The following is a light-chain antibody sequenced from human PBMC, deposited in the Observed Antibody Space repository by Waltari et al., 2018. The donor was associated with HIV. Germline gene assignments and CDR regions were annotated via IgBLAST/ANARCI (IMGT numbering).Light chain of an antibody. J-gene: IGKJ2*01. Sequence: DTVLTQSPDSLAVSLGERATIKCKASQSALSRTNNTNYLAWYQQKPGQPPKLLISWASSRKSGVPDRFSGSGSATDFTLTITSLQAEDVAVYYCQQYYSDPQTFGQGTKLEIK. CDR1: QSALSRTNNTNY. V-gene: IGKV4-1*01. CDR3: QQYYSDPQT. CDR2: WAS.